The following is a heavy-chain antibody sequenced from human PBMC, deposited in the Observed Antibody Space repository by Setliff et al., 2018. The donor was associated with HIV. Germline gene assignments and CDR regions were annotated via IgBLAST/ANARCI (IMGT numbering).Heavy chain of an antibody. Sequence: PGGSLRLSCEASGFIFSSHDFHWVRQAAGKGLEWVSAIGTGGDTYYVDSVKGRFTISRENARNSGYLQMNSLRAEDTAVYYCASIELAAMVPVDYWGQGTLVTVSS. V-gene: IGHV3-13*01. CDR3: ASIELAAMVPVDY. CDR2: IGTGGDT. J-gene: IGHJ4*02. CDR1: GFIFSSHD. D-gene: IGHD5-18*01.